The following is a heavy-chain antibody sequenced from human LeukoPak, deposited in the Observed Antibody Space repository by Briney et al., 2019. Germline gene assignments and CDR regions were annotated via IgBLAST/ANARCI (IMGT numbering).Heavy chain of an antibody. Sequence: SETLSLTCTVSGGSISSYYWSWIRQPPGKGLEWIGYIYYSGSTNYNPSLKSRGTISVDTSKNQFSLKLSSVTAADTAVYYWARQGGGRIQLRSEFDYWGQGTLVTVSS. CDR3: ARQGGGRIQLRSEFDY. CDR2: IYYSGST. J-gene: IGHJ4*02. V-gene: IGHV4-59*01. D-gene: IGHD5-18*01. CDR1: GGSISSYY.